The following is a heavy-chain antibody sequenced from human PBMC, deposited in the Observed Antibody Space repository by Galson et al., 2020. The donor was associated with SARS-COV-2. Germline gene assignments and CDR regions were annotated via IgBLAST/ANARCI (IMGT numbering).Heavy chain of an antibody. J-gene: IGHJ5*02. Sequence: SQTLSLTCAISGDSVSSNSAAWNWIRQSPSRGLEWLGRTYYKSMWYYDYAVSLKSRITINPDTSKNQFSLQLNSVTPEDTAVYYCAREVDRGPNWIDPWGQGTLVTVSP. CDR2: TYYKSMWYY. V-gene: IGHV6-1*01. CDR1: GDSVSSNSAA. D-gene: IGHD5-12*01. CDR3: AREVDRGPNWIDP.